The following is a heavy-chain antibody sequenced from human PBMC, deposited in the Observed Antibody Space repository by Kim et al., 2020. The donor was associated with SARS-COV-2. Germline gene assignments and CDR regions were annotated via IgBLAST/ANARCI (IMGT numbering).Heavy chain of an antibody. D-gene: IGHD6-6*01. Sequence: ITSHTPSLKSRVTISVDTSKHQFSLKLSSVTAADSAVYYCAGGSSSEFDYWGQGTLVTVSS. CDR2: IT. CDR3: AGGSSSEFDY. V-gene: IGHV4-39*07. J-gene: IGHJ4*02.